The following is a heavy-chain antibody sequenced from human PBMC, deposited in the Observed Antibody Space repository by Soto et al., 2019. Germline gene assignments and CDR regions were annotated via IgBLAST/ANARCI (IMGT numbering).Heavy chain of an antibody. D-gene: IGHD3-10*01. Sequence: EVQLVESGGGLVQPGRSLRLSCAASGFTFDDYAMHWVRQAPGKGLEWVSGISWNSATIDYADSVKGRFTVSRYNAKNSLYLQMNILRAEDTALYYCAKDVLFPEVVSGGFDSWGQGTLVTVSS. CDR1: GFTFDDYA. CDR3: AKDVLFPEVVSGGFDS. V-gene: IGHV3-9*01. CDR2: ISWNSATI. J-gene: IGHJ4*02.